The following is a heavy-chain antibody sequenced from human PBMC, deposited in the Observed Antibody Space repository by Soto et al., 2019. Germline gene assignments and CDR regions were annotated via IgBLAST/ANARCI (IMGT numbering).Heavy chain of an antibody. Sequence: SETLSLTCSVSGGSISSGDYYWSWIRQPPGKGLEWIGYIYYSGSTYYNPSLKSRVTISVDTSKNQFSLKLSSVTAADTAVYYCARDRRSNAFDIWGQGTMVTVSS. J-gene: IGHJ3*02. CDR2: IYYSGST. CDR3: ARDRRSNAFDI. CDR1: GGSISSGDYY. V-gene: IGHV4-30-4*01.